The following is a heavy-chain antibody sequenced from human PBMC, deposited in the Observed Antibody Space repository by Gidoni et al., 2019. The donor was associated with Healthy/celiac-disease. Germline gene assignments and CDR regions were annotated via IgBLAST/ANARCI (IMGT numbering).Heavy chain of an antibody. CDR3: ASLMVEVVVITYDPYYFDY. J-gene: IGHJ4*02. CDR2: ISGSGGST. CDR1: GLTFSSYA. D-gene: IGHD3-22*01. Sequence: EVQLLESGGGLVQPGGSLRLSCAASGLTFSSYALSWVRQAPGKGLEWVSAISGSGGSTYYADSVKGRFTISRDNSKNTLYLQMNSLRAEDTAVYYCASLMVEVVVITYDPYYFDYWGQGTLVTVSS. V-gene: IGHV3-23*01.